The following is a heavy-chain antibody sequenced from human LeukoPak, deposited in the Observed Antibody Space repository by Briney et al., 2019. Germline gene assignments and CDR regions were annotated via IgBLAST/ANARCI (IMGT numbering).Heavy chain of an antibody. Sequence: QPGESLRLSCAASGFTFSSYGMSWVRQAPGKGLEWVSAISGSGGSTYYADSVKGRFTISRDNSKNTLYLQMNSLRAEDTAVYYCAKDLQRELLQAHWFDPWGQGTLVTVSS. CDR3: AKDLQRELLQAHWFDP. V-gene: IGHV3-23*01. CDR2: ISGSGGST. D-gene: IGHD1-26*01. CDR1: GFTFSSYG. J-gene: IGHJ5*02.